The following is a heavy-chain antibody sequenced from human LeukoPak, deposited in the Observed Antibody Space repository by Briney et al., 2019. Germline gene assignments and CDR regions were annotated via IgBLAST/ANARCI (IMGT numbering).Heavy chain of an antibody. CDR3: ASAHGGSGYDRPFDY. CDR1: RFYFSSYD. CDR2: IDSSGSTT. Sequence: GGSLRLSCTASRFYFSSYDMNWVRQVPGKGLEWVSYIDSSGSTTYYAGSVQGRFTISRDNAKNSLYLQMKSLRVEDTAFYYCASAHGGSGYDRPFDYWGQGTLVTASS. V-gene: IGHV3-48*03. D-gene: IGHD5-12*01. J-gene: IGHJ4*02.